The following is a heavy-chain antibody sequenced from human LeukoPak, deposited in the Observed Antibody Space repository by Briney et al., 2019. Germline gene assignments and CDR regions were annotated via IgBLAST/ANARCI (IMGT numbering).Heavy chain of an antibody. CDR2: INHSGST. Sequence: SETLSLTCAVSGGSISSSNWWSWVRQPPGKGLEWIGEINHSGSTNYNPSLKSRVTISVETSKNQFSLKLSSVTAADTAVYYCARSTPYSSGLGEEGPLVAVAGPVYFDYWGQGTLVTVSS. CDR1: GGSISSSNW. CDR3: ARSTPYSSGLGEEGPLVAVAGPVYFDY. J-gene: IGHJ4*02. D-gene: IGHD6-19*01. V-gene: IGHV4-4*02.